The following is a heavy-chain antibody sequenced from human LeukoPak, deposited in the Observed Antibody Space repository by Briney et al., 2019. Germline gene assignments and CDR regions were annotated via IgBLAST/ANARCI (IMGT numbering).Heavy chain of an antibody. J-gene: IGHJ6*02. CDR2: ISYDGSNK. D-gene: IGHD1-26*01. CDR1: GFTFSTYG. V-gene: IGHV3-30*18. Sequence: GGSLRLSCAASGFTFSTYGRPGVRQAPGRGGEGVAAISYDGSNKYYASSVKGRFTISRDISKNTLYLQMNSLRAEDTAVYYCAKEPSLYCVGYYGVDVWGQGTTVTVSS. CDR3: AKEPSLYCVGYYGVDV.